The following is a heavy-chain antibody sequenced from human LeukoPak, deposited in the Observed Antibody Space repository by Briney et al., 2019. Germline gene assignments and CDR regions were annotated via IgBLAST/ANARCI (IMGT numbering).Heavy chain of an antibody. CDR1: GYTYTTDG. V-gene: IGHV1-18*01. CDR2: IDTYSGKT. CDR3: ARDRGIAEADSFDP. Sequence: ASVRVSCKASGYTYTTDGISWVRQAPGQGLEWMGWIDTYSGKTNYAQKFQGRVTMTSDTSTSTAYMELRSLRSDDTAVYYCARDRGIAEADSFDPWGQGTLVTVSS. J-gene: IGHJ5*02. D-gene: IGHD6-13*01.